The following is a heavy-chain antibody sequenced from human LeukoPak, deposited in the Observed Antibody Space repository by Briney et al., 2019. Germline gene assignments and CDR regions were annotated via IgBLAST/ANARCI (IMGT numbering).Heavy chain of an antibody. CDR3: AREPPADYYYYGMDV. D-gene: IGHD2-2*01. CDR2: ISAYNGNT. V-gene: IGHV1-18*01. J-gene: IGHJ6*02. CDR1: GYTFTSYG. Sequence: ASVTVSCKASGYTFTSYGISWVRQAPGQGLEWMGWISAYNGNTNYAQKLQGRVTMTTDTSTSTAYMELRSLRSDDTAVYYCAREPPADYYYYGMDVWGQGTTVTVSS.